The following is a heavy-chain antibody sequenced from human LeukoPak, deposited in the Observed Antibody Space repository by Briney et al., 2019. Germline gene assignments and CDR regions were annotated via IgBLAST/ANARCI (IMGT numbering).Heavy chain of an antibody. CDR3: AKDRMGAILYFDL. V-gene: IGHV4-59*01. D-gene: IGHD1-26*01. CDR1: GGSISSYY. CDR2: IYYSGST. J-gene: IGHJ2*01. Sequence: SETLSLTCTVSGGSISSYYWSWIRQPPGKGLEWIGYIYYSGSTNYNPSLKSRVTISVDTSKNQFSLKLSSVTAADTAVYYCAKDRMGAILYFDLWGRGTLVTVPS.